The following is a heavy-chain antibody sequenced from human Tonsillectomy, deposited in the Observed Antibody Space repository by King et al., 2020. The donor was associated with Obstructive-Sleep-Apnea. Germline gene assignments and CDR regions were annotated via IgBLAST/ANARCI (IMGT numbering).Heavy chain of an antibody. J-gene: IGHJ4*02. V-gene: IGHV3-23*04. CDR1: GFTFSNYA. Sequence: VQLVESGGGLVQPGGSLRLSCAASGFTFSNYAINWVRQAPGKGLEWGSGISGGGVSTHYADSVKGRFTISRDNSKNTLYLQMNSLRAEDTATYYCAKKSIWSAPGRGHFDYWGQGTLLTVSS. D-gene: IGHD2-15*01. CDR3: AKKSIWSAPGRGHFDY. CDR2: ISGGGVST.